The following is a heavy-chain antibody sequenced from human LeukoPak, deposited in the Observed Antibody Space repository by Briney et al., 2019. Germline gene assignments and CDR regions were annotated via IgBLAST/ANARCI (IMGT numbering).Heavy chain of an antibody. CDR3: ARDRNVLRFLEWLFEGDY. CDR1: GFTFSSYS. V-gene: IGHV3-21*01. J-gene: IGHJ4*02. Sequence: SGGSLRLSCAASGFTFSSYSMNWVRQAPGKGLEWVSSIGSSSRSIYYADSVKGRFTISRDNAKNSLYLQMNSLRAEDTAVYYCARDRNVLRFLEWLFEGDYWGQGTLVTVSS. CDR2: IGSSSRSI. D-gene: IGHD3-3*01.